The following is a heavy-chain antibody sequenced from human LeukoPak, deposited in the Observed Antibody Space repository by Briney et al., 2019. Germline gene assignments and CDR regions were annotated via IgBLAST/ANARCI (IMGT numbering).Heavy chain of an antibody. D-gene: IGHD6-19*01. CDR1: GYIFTNYG. CDR3: AREKGSGWYFFDY. Sequence: ASVKVSCKASGYIFTNYGISWVRQAPGQGLERMGWISGYNGNTNYAQKVQGRVTMTADTSSTTVYMELRSLTSDDTAMYYCAREKGSGWYFFDYWGQGTPVTVSS. V-gene: IGHV1-18*01. CDR2: ISGYNGNT. J-gene: IGHJ4*02.